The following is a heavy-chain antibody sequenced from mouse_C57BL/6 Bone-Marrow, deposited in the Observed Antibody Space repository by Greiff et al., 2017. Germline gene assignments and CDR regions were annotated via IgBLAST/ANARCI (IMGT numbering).Heavy chain of an antibody. CDR3: ARTAPYYGSGVWYFDV. J-gene: IGHJ1*03. V-gene: IGHV1-53*01. Sequence: QVQLQQPGPELVKPGASVKLSCKASGYTFTSYWMHWVKQRPGQGLEWIGNINPSNGGTNYNEKFKSKATLTVDKSSSTAYMQLSSLTSEDSAVYYCARTAPYYGSGVWYFDVWGTGTTVTVSS. CDR1: GYTFTSYW. CDR2: INPSNGGT. D-gene: IGHD1-1*01.